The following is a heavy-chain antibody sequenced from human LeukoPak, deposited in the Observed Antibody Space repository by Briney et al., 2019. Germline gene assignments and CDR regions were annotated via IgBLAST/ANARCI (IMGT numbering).Heavy chain of an antibody. CDR3: ARGAWATRLGS. V-gene: IGHV4-34*01. J-gene: IGHJ4*02. CDR1: GESLNSYY. CDR2: IYESGTT. Sequence: SETLSLTCAVYGESLNSYYWSWVRQPPGEGLEWIGEIYESGTTEYNPSLKSRVTVSMVPSKQQFSLSLSSVTAADTAVYYCARGAWATRLGSWGLGTPVIVSS. D-gene: IGHD2-15*01.